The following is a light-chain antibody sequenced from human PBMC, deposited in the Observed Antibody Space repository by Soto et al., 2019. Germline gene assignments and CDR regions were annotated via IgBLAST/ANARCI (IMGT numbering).Light chain of an antibody. CDR2: AAS. V-gene: IGKV1-9*01. CDR1: QGISRY. Sequence: IQLTQSPSSLSASVGDSVTITCRASQGISRYLSWYQQKPGRAPKLLISAASTLQSGVPARFSGSGSGTDFTLSITSLQPEDFVTYYCQQLNTYPVTFGGGTKVEIK. CDR3: QQLNTYPVT. J-gene: IGKJ4*01.